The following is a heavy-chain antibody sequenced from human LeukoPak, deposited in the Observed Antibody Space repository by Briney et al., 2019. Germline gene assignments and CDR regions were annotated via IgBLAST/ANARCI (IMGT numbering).Heavy chain of an antibody. J-gene: IGHJ4*02. D-gene: IGHD3-22*01. CDR2: IYYSGST. Sequence: KSSETLSLTCTVSGGSISSGDYYWSWIRQPPGKGLEWIGYIYYSGSTYYNPSLKSRVTISVDTSKNQFSLKLSSVTAADTAVYYCARASAYYYDSSGYYDYWGQGTLVTVSS. CDR3: ARASAYYYDSSGYYDY. CDR1: GGSISSGDYY. V-gene: IGHV4-30-4*01.